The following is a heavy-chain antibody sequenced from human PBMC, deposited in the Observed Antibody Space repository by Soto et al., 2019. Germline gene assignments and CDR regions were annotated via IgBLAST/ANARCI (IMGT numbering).Heavy chain of an antibody. V-gene: IGHV1-18*01. Sequence: QVHLVQSGAEVKKPGASVKVSCKASGYTFTSYGITWVRQAPGQGLEWMGWISAHNGNTDYAQKLQGRVIVTRDTSASTAYMELRSLRSDDTAVYYCARGRYGDYWGQGPLVTVSS. CDR3: ARGRYGDY. D-gene: IGHD1-1*01. CDR1: GYTFTSYG. CDR2: ISAHNGNT. J-gene: IGHJ4*02.